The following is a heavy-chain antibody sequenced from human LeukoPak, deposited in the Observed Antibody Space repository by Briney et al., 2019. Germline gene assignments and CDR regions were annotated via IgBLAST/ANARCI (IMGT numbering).Heavy chain of an antibody. V-gene: IGHV1-46*01. Sequence: ASVKVSCKTSGYNFTNYYMHWVRQAPGHGLEWMGIKNPSGDTTTYAEKFQGRVTMTRDTSTSTVYMELSSLRSEDTAVYYCARGGALRYFEWFSAYWGQGTLVTVSS. J-gene: IGHJ4*02. CDR2: KNPSGDTT. CDR1: GYNFTNYY. CDR3: ARGGALRYFEWFSAY. D-gene: IGHD3-9*01.